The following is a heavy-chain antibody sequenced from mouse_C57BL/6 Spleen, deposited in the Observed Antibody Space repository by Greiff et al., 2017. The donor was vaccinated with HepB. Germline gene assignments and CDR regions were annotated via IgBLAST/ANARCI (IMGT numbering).Heavy chain of an antibody. J-gene: IGHJ2*01. CDR3: TRWVMVTPFDY. CDR1: GYTFTDYE. Sequence: QVQLKQSGAELVRPGASVTLSCKASGYTFTDYEMHWVKQTPVHGLEWIGAIDPETGGTAYNQKFKGKAILTADKSSSTAYMELRSLTSEDSAVYYCTRWVMVTPFDYWGQGTTLTVSS. CDR2: IDPETGGT. V-gene: IGHV1-15*01. D-gene: IGHD2-2*01.